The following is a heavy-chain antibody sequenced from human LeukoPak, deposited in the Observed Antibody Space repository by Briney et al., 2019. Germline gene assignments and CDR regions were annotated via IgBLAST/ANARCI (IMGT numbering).Heavy chain of an antibody. CDR2: IKEDGTEK. Sequence: GGSLRLSCAASGFTFSSYWMSWVRQAPGKGLEWVAYIKEDGTEKYHVDSVKGRFTISRDNAKNSLFLQMNCLRAEDTALYYCARDSPPGWELPSGAFDIWGQGTMVTVSS. CDR1: GFTFSSYW. D-gene: IGHD1-26*01. V-gene: IGHV3-7*05. CDR3: ARDSPPGWELPSGAFDI. J-gene: IGHJ3*02.